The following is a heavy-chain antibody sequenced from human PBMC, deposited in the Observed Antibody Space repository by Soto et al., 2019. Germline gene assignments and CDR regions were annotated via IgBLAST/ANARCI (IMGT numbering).Heavy chain of an antibody. Sequence: GASVKVSCKASGYTFTSYGISWVRQAPGQGLEWMGWISAYNGNTNYAQKLQGRVTMTTDTSTSTAYMELRSLRSDDTAVYYCARVQSDYGDLPIFDYWGQGTLVTVSS. V-gene: IGHV1-18*01. J-gene: IGHJ4*02. D-gene: IGHD4-17*01. CDR3: ARVQSDYGDLPIFDY. CDR1: GYTFTSYG. CDR2: ISAYNGNT.